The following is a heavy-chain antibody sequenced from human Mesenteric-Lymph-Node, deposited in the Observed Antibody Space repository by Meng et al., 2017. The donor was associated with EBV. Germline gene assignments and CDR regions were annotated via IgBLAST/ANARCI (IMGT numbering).Heavy chain of an antibody. CDR1: GGASSSSNDY. CDR2: IYYSGST. CDR3: ARREASSPGWFDP. V-gene: IGHV4-39*01. D-gene: IGHD6-13*01. Sequence: HLHAQESGPGLVKPSETLSLHCTGAGGASSSSNDYWGWIRQPPGKGLEWIGSIYYSGSTHYNPSLKSRVTISEDTSKNQFSLKVSSVIAADTAVYYCARREASSPGWFDPWGQGTLVTVSS. J-gene: IGHJ5*02.